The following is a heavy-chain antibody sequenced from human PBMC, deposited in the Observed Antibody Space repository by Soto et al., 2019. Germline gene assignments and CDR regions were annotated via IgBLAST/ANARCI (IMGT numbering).Heavy chain of an antibody. CDR1: GGSISSGGYY. V-gene: IGHV4-31*03. CDR3: ATGRGYIIES. J-gene: IGHJ4*02. Sequence: PSETLSLTCTVAGGSISSGGYYWSWIRQHPGKGLEWIGYIYYSGSTYYNPSLKSRVTISVDTSKNQFSLKLSSVTADDTGMYCCATGRGYIIESWGPGTLVTVSS. D-gene: IGHD3-16*02. CDR2: IYYSGST.